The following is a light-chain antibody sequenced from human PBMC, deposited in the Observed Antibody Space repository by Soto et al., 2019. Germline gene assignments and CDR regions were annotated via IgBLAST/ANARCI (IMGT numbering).Light chain of an antibody. CDR1: SSDIGAYNY. CDR3: SSYTSSSTYV. J-gene: IGLJ1*01. V-gene: IGLV2-14*03. CDR2: DVT. Sequence: QSALTQPASVSDSPGQSITISCTGTSSDIGAYNYVSWYQQHPGKAPRLMIYDVTNRPSGVSNRFSGSKSGTTASLIISGLQAEDEADYYCSSYTSSSTYVFGTVTKLTVL.